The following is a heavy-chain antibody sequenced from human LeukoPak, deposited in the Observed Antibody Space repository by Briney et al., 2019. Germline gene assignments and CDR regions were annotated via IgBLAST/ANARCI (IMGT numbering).Heavy chain of an antibody. CDR3: AAAILFDY. CDR1: GFTVSGNY. J-gene: IGHJ4*02. CDR2: ISYDGSNK. Sequence: GGSLRLSCAASGFTVSGNYMNWVRQAPGKGLEWVAVISYDGSNKYYADSVKGRFTISRDNSKNTLYLQMNSLRAEDTAVYYCAAAILFDYWGQGTLVTVSS. D-gene: IGHD2-2*01. V-gene: IGHV3-30*03.